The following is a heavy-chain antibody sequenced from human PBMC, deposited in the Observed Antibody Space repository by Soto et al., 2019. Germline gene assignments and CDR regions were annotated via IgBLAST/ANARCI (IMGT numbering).Heavy chain of an antibody. V-gene: IGHV2-5*02. J-gene: IGHJ6*02. Sequence: QITLKESGPTLVKPTQTLTLTCAFSGFSLTTVGVGVGWIRQPPGKALEWLALIYWDDDKRYSPSLKTRLSITKDTSKNPVVLMMTNMDPVDTGTYYCAHRRAFIGVVYGMDVWGQGTTVTVSS. CDR2: IYWDDDK. D-gene: IGHD3-3*01. CDR3: AHRRAFIGVVYGMDV. CDR1: GFSLTTVGVG.